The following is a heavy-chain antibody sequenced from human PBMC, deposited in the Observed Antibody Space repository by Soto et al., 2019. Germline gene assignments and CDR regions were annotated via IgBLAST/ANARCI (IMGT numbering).Heavy chain of an antibody. CDR3: ASDATPEDY. J-gene: IGHJ4*01. CDR1: GYTFTSYG. Sequence: QVQLVQSGAEVKKPGASVKVSCKASGYTFTSYGISWVRQAPGQGLEWMGWISAYNGNTNYAQKLQGRVTMTTDTATRPDYMELRSLRSDDTAVYYSASDATPEDYWGHGTLVTVSS. V-gene: IGHV1-18*01. CDR2: ISAYNGNT. D-gene: IGHD2-15*01.